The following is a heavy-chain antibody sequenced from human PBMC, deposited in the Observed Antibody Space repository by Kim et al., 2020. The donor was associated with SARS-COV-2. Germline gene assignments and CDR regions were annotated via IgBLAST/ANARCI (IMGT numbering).Heavy chain of an antibody. J-gene: IGHJ6*01. CDR2: INHSGST. Sequence: SETLSLTCAVYGGSFSGYYWSWIRQPPGKGLEWIGEINHSGSTXYNPSXQXXSXXXXXXXXXXXPLXXSSVTAXXTXXXXXAXXXXXXXXYYXXXMXXXGXXTT. D-gene: IGHD2-21*02. CDR1: GGSFSGYY. CDR3: AXXXXXXXXYYXXXMXX. V-gene: IGHV4-34*01.